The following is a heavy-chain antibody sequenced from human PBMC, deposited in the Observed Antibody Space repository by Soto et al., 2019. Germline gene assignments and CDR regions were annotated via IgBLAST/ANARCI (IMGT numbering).Heavy chain of an antibody. Sequence: QVQLVQSGAEVKKPGSSVKVSCKASGGTFSSYAISWVRQAPGQGLEWMGGIIPMFGTANYAQKFQGRVTITADESTSGAHREPSCLGSEDTAVYYVARVQRERNGACDIWGQGTMV. CDR1: GGTFSSYA. J-gene: IGHJ3*02. CDR2: IIPMFGTA. V-gene: IGHV1-69*12. CDR3: ARVQRERNGACDI. D-gene: IGHD1-1*01.